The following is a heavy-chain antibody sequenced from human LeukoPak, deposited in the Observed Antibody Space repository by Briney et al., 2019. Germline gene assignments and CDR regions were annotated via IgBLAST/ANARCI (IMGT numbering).Heavy chain of an antibody. CDR3: AKDQRYDSSGYSLDY. V-gene: IGHV3-9*01. CDR2: ISWNSGSI. J-gene: IGHJ4*02. Sequence: GGSLRLSCAASGFTFDDYAMHWVRQAPGKGLEWVSGISWNSGSIGYADSVKGRFTISRDNAKNSLYLQMNSLRAEDTALHYCAKDQRYDSSGYSLDYWGQGTLVTVSS. D-gene: IGHD3-22*01. CDR1: GFTFDDYA.